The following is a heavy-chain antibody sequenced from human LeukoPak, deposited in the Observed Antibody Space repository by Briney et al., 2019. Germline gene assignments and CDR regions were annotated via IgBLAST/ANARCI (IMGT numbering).Heavy chain of an antibody. CDR3: ATEFGELGYYGMDV. J-gene: IGHJ6*02. CDR1: GYTLTELS. D-gene: IGHD3-10*01. V-gene: IGHV1-24*01. Sequence: ASVKISCKVSGYTLTELSMHWVRQAPGKGLEWMGGFDPEDGETIYAQKFQGRVTMTEDTSTDTAYMELSSLRSEDTAEYYCATEFGELGYYGMDVWGQGTTVTVSS. CDR2: FDPEDGET.